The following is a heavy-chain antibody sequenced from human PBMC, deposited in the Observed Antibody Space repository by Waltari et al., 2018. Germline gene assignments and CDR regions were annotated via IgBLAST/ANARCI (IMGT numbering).Heavy chain of an antibody. Sequence: QLQLQESVTALVKPSEPLSPTFPVSLDSAGDSSFYWGWIRQPPGKGLEWIGTIYYGGNTYYNPSLTSRVTISVDTSKNHFSMKLTSLTAADTAVYYCAREYTGYLRLDPWGQGTLVTVSS. V-gene: IGHV4-39*07. CDR1: LDSAGDSSFY. D-gene: IGHD3-9*01. J-gene: IGHJ5*02. CDR2: IYYGGNT. CDR3: AREYTGYLRLDP.